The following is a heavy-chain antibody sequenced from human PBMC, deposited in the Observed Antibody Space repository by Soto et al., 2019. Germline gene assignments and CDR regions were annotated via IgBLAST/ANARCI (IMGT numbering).Heavy chain of an antibody. CDR2: ISAYNGNT. CDR3: ARSWLGAYSGYDYGGWYYFDY. Sequence: ASVKVSCKASGYTFTSYGISWVRQAPGQGLEWMGWISAYNGNTNYAQKLQGRVTMTTDTSTSTAYMELRSLRSDDTAVYYCARSWLGAYSGYDYGGWYYFDYWGQGTLVTVSS. V-gene: IGHV1-18*01. D-gene: IGHD5-12*01. CDR1: GYTFTSYG. J-gene: IGHJ4*02.